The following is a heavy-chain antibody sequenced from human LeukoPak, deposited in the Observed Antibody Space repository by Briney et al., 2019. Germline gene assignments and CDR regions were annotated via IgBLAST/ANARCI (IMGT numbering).Heavy chain of an antibody. CDR1: GYTFTSYY. CDR3: ARCRGTIVVVPAAIVGDYYYYMDV. Sequence: GASVKVSCKASGYTFTSYYIHWVRQAPGQGLEWMGGIIPIFGTANYAQKFQGRVTITADESTSTAYMELSSLRSEDTAVYYCARCRGTIVVVPAAIVGDYYYYMDVWGKGTTVTVSS. J-gene: IGHJ6*03. D-gene: IGHD2-2*02. CDR2: IIPIFGTA. V-gene: IGHV1-69*01.